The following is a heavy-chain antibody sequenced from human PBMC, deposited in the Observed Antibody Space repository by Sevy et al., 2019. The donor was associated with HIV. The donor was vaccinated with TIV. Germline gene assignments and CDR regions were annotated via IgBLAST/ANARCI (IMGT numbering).Heavy chain of an antibody. CDR3: AGENAWGRGYS. Sequence: SETLSLTCTVSGGCMTSLYWNWIRQPPGKGLEWIANIYYNGHINYNPSLKSRVTLSLDTSKNQFSLRLSSATAADTAMYYCAGENAWGRGYSWGQGTLVTVSS. D-gene: IGHD1-26*01. V-gene: IGHV4-59*08. J-gene: IGHJ4*02. CDR2: IYYNGHI. CDR1: GGCMTSLY.